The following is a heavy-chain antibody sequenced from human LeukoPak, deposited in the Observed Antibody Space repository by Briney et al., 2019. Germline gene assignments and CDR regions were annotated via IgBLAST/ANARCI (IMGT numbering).Heavy chain of an antibody. D-gene: IGHD3-22*01. CDR1: GGSISSGSCY. CDR2: IYTSGST. CDR3: ARVVPYDSSGYYLPDAFDI. V-gene: IGHV4-61*02. Sequence: PSQTLSLTCTVSGGSISSGSCYWSWIRQPAGKGLEWIGRIYTSGSTNYNPSLKSRVTISVDTSKYQFSLKLSSVTAADTAVYYCARVVPYDSSGYYLPDAFDIWGQGTMVTVSS. J-gene: IGHJ3*02.